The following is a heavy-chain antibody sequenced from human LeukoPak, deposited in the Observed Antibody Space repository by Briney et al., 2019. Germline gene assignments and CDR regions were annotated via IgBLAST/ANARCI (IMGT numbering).Heavy chain of an antibody. J-gene: IGHJ4*02. D-gene: IGHD3-3*01. CDR1: GFTFKSAW. CDR2: ISGSGGST. Sequence: GGSLRLSCAASGFTFKSAWMNWVRQAPGKGLEWVSAISGSGGSTYYADSVKGRFTISRDNSKNTLYLQMNSLRAEDTAVYYCAKGERSGNYDFWSGYIYYFDYWGQGTLVTVSS. V-gene: IGHV3-23*01. CDR3: AKGERSGNYDFWSGYIYYFDY.